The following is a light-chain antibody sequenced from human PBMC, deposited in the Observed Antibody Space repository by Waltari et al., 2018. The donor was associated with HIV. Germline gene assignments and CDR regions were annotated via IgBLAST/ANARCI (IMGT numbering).Light chain of an antibody. CDR2: GTS. J-gene: IGKJ1*01. CDR3: QHFGTSRWT. V-gene: IGKV3-20*01. CDR1: QTVSSSY. Sequence: EVVLTQSPGTLSLSPGDRATLSCRASQTVSSSYLAWYQQKPGQGPRLLISGTSSGATGIPDRFSGSGSGTDFTLTISRLEPEDFAVYYCQHFGTSRWTFGPGTKVEIK.